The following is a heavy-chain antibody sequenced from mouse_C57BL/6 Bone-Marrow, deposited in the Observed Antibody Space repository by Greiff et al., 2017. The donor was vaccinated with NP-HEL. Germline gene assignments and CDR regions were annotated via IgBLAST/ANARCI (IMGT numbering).Heavy chain of an antibody. Sequence: QVQLKQSGPELVKPGASVKISCKASGYAFSSSWMNWVKQRPGKGLEWIGRIYPGDGDTNYNGKFKGKATLTADKSSSTAYMQLSSLTSEDSAVYFCARSLVATEGAMDYWGQGTSVTVSS. CDR1: GYAFSSSW. CDR3: ARSLVATEGAMDY. V-gene: IGHV1-82*01. D-gene: IGHD1-1*01. CDR2: IYPGDGDT. J-gene: IGHJ4*01.